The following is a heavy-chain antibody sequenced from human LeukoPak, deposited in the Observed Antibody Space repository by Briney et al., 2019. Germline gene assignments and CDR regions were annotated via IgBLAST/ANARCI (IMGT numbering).Heavy chain of an antibody. CDR1: GFTFSTYS. CDR2: TSGSSSTI. D-gene: IGHD3-10*01. J-gene: IGHJ4*02. Sequence: GGSLRLSCAASGFTFSTYSMHWVRQAPGKGLEWVSYTSGSSSTIYYADSVKGRFTISRDNAKNSLYLQMNSLRAEDTAVYYCARARGAGPGAHFDYWGQGTLVTASS. V-gene: IGHV3-48*04. CDR3: ARARGAGPGAHFDY.